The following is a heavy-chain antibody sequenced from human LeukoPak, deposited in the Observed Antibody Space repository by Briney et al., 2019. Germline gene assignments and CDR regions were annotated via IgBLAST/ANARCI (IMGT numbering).Heavy chain of an antibody. Sequence: PSETLSLTCTVSGGSISSYYWSWIRQPPGKGLEWLGYIYYSGSTNYNPSLRSRVTISVDTSKNQFSLKLSSVTAADTAVYYCARGDIVGATRYYYYMDVWGKGTTVTVSS. CDR1: GGSISSYY. CDR2: IYYSGST. J-gene: IGHJ6*03. D-gene: IGHD1-26*01. V-gene: IGHV4-59*01. CDR3: ARGDIVGATRYYYYMDV.